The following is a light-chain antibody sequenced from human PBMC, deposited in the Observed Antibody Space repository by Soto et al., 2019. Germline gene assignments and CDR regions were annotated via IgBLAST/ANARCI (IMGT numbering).Light chain of an antibody. Sequence: QSALTQPASVSGSPGQSITISCTGTSSDVGGYNYVSWYQQHPYKAPKLMIYDVTNRPSGVSNRFSGSKSGNTASLTIPGLLAEDEADYYCSSYTSSSTDVFGTGTKLTVL. CDR3: SSYTSSSTDV. J-gene: IGLJ1*01. CDR1: SSDVGGYNY. CDR2: DVT. V-gene: IGLV2-14*03.